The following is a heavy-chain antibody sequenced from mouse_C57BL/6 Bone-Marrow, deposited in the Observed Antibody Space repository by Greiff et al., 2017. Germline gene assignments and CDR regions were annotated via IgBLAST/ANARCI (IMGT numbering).Heavy chain of an antibody. CDR2: IHPSDSDT. J-gene: IGHJ1*03. D-gene: IGHD1-1*01. CDR1: GYTFTSYW. V-gene: IGHV1-74*01. Sequence: QVQLQQPGAELVKPGASVKVSCKASGYTFTSYWMHWVKQRPGQGLEWIGRIHPSDSDTNYNQKFKGKATLTVDKSSSTAYMQLSSLTSEDSAVYYWAIPSHYYGSSYGYFDVWGTGTTVTVSS. CDR3: AIPSHYYGSSYGYFDV.